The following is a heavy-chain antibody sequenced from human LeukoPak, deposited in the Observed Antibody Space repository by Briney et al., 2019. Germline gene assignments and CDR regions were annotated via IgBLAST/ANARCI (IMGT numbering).Heavy chain of an antibody. V-gene: IGHV4-61*02. CDR3: ARESVAARPYYFDY. CDR2: IYTTGST. J-gene: IGHJ4*02. Sequence: SQTLSLTCTVSGGSISSSSYYWNWIRQPAGKGLEWIGRIYTTGSTNYNPSLKSRVTISVDTSKNQFSLKLSSVTAADTAVYYCARESVAARPYYFDYWGQGTLVTVSP. D-gene: IGHD6-6*01. CDR1: GGSISSSSYY.